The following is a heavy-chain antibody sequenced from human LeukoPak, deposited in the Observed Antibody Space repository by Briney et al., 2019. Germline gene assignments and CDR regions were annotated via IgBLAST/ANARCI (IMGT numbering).Heavy chain of an antibody. CDR2: IYSGGTT. V-gene: IGHV3-53*01. J-gene: IGHJ2*01. Sequence: GGSLRLSCAASGFTFSNYGLSWVRQAPGKGLEWVSIIYSGGTTYYADSVKGRFTISRDNSKNTLYLQMNSLRAEDTAVYYCARDRAPPTSWYFDLWGRGTLVTVSS. CDR1: GFTFSNYG. CDR3: ARDRAPPTSWYFDL. D-gene: IGHD3-10*01.